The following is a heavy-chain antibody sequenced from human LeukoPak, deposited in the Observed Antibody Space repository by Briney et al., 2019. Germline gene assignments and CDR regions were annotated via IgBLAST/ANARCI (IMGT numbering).Heavy chain of an antibody. Sequence: PSETLSLTCTVSGGSISSYYWSWIRQPPGKGLEWIGYIYYSGSTNYNPSLKSRVTISVDTSKNQFSLKLSSVTAADKAVYYCARVGVTMDYYYYMDVWGKGTTVTVSS. D-gene: IGHD3-10*01. CDR1: GGSISSYY. V-gene: IGHV4-59*08. J-gene: IGHJ6*03. CDR2: IYYSGST. CDR3: ARVGVTMDYYYYMDV.